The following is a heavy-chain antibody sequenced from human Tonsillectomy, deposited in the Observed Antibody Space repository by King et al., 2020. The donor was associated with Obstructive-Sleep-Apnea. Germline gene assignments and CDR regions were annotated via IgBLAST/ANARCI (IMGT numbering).Heavy chain of an antibody. V-gene: IGHV3-74*02. J-gene: IGHJ6*02. CDR3: VCVVIPADSTLYYYSGMDV. Sequence: VQLVESGGGLVQPGGSLRLSCAVSGFTFSTYWMHWVRQAPGRGLVWVSRINGDGSSTSDADSVKGRFTISRDNAKNTLYLHMNSLRAEEAAVYYCVCVVIPADSTLYYYSGMDVWGQGTTVTVSS. CDR2: INGDGSST. D-gene: IGHD2-2*01. CDR1: GFTFSTYW.